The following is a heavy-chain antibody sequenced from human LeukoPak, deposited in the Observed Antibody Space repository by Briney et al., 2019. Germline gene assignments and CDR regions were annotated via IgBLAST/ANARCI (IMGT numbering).Heavy chain of an antibody. J-gene: IGHJ4*02. D-gene: IGHD3-9*01. CDR1: RYTFSSSD. Sequence: SVKVTCKASRYTFSSSDINWVRQAPGQGLEWMGGIIPIFGTANYAQKFQGRVTITADESTSTAYMELSSLRSEDTAVYYCARDNLRYYDILTGYNPTDGDYFDYWGQGTLVTVSS. CDR2: IIPIFGTA. V-gene: IGHV1-69*13. CDR3: ARDNLRYYDILTGYNPTDGDYFDY.